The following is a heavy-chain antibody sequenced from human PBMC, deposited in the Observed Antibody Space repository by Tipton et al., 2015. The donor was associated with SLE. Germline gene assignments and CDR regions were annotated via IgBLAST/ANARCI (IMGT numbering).Heavy chain of an antibody. CDR1: GGSFSGYY. J-gene: IGHJ4*02. D-gene: IGHD1-26*01. Sequence: TLSLTCAVYGGSFSGYYWSRIRQPPGEGLEWIGEINHSGSTNYNPSLKSRVTISVDTSKNQFSLKLSSVTAADTAVYYCARHYGSRYFDYWGQGTLVTVSS. V-gene: IGHV4-34*01. CDR3: ARHYGSRYFDY. CDR2: INHSGST.